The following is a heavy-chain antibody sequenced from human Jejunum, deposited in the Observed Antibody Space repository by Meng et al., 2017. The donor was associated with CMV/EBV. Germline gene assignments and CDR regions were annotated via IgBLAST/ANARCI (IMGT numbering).Heavy chain of an antibody. CDR2: IIPNSGNT. CDR1: GYPFIGYH. D-gene: IGHD4-23*01. Sequence: GYPFIGYHIHWVRPAPGQGLEWMGRIIPNSGNTDYAQKFQGRVTLTRDTSISTAYMELNSLKSDDTAMYYCARDRAYGGNIVFVDHWGQGMLVTVSS. CDR3: ARDRAYGGNIVFVDH. V-gene: IGHV1-2*02. J-gene: IGHJ4*02.